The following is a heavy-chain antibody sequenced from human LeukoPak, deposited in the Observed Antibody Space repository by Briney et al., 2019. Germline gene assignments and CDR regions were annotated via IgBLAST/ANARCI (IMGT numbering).Heavy chain of an antibody. CDR2: INHSGST. CDR3: ARGRGYSSSWISRFDP. V-gene: IGHV4-34*01. J-gene: IGHJ5*02. D-gene: IGHD6-13*01. Sequence: SETLSLTCAVYGGSFSGYYWSWIRQPPGKRLEWIGEINHSGSTNYNPSLKSRVTISVDTSKNQFSLKLSSVTAADTAVYYCARGRGYSSSWISRFDPWGQGTLVTVSS. CDR1: GGSFSGYY.